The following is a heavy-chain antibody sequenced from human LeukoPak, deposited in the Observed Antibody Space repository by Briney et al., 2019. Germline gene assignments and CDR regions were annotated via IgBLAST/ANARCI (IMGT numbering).Heavy chain of an antibody. J-gene: IGHJ4*02. CDR1: GGTFSSYT. CDR2: FIPIFGTA. CDR3: ARDLGPADYGDYGGGY. Sequence: SVKVSCKASGGTFSSYTISWVRQAPGQGLEWMGGFIPIFGTANYAQKFQGRVTITADESTNTAYMELSSLRSEDTAVYYCARDLGPADYGDYGGGYWGQGTLVTVPS. V-gene: IGHV1-69*13. D-gene: IGHD4-17*01.